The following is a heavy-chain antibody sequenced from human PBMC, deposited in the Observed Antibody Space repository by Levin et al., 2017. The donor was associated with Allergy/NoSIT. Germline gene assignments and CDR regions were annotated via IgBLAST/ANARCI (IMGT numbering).Heavy chain of an antibody. CDR3: ARLLQSYYDSSERPALNE. V-gene: IGHV3-21*01. Sequence: GGSLRLSCAASGFTFSSYSMNWVRQAPGKGLEWVASINTGSDYIYYAASVKGRFTISRDNGRNSLFLQMNSLRAEDTAVYYCARLLQSYYDSSERPALNEWGRGTLVTVSS. J-gene: IGHJ4*02. CDR2: INTGSDYI. CDR1: GFTFSSYS. D-gene: IGHD3-22*01.